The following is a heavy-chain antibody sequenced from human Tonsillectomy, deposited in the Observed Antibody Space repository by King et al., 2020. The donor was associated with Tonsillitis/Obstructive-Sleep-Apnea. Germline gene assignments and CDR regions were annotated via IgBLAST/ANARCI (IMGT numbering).Heavy chain of an antibody. CDR2: INPYSGGT. D-gene: IGHD5-12*01. CDR1: GYTFTGYY. Sequence: VQLVQSGAEVKKPGASVKVSCKASGYTFTGYYMHWVRQAPGQGLDWMGWINPYSGGTNNAQKFQGWVTMTRATSISTAYMELSRLRSDDTAVYYCARDTSGGYALNFDYWGQGTLVTVSS. V-gene: IGHV1-2*04. J-gene: IGHJ4*02. CDR3: ARDTSGGYALNFDY.